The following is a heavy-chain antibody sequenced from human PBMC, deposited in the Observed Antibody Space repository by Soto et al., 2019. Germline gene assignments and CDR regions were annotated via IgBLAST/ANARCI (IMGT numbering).Heavy chain of an antibody. CDR3: ARNRGWEMLDY. J-gene: IGHJ4*02. CDR1: GFTFTHYW. CDR2: INIDGTEN. D-gene: IGHD6-19*01. V-gene: IGHV3-7*01. Sequence: EVQLVESGGALVQPGGSLRLSCATSGFTFTHYWMNWVRQAPGKGLEWVANINIDGTENYYGDSVKGRFTISRDNAKNSLYLQMDSLRDEDMAVYYCARNRGWEMLDYWGQGTLVTVSS.